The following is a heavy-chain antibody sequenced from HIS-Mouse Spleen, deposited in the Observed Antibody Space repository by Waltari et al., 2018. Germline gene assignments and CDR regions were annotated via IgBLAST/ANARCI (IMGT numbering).Heavy chain of an antibody. D-gene: IGHD6-13*01. CDR3: AREIPYSSSWYDWYFDL. CDR2: IYYSGST. Sequence: QLQLQESGPGLVKPSATLSLPCTVSGGSISSSSYYWRCIRHPPGKGLEWIGSIYYSGSTYYNPSLKSRVTISVDTSKNQFSLKLSSVTAADTAVYYCAREIPYSSSWYDWYFDLWGRGTLVTVSS. V-gene: IGHV4-39*07. CDR1: GGSISSSSYY. J-gene: IGHJ2*01.